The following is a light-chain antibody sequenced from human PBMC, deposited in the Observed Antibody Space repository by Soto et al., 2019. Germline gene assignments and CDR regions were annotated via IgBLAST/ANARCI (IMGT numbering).Light chain of an antibody. CDR2: EIF. Sequence: QSAVTPPAWVSASAGEAISISCNGTTNDIGAFDYVSWYQQHPGKAPKLIIYEIFNRPSGVSHRFSGSKSGNSASLTISGLQAEDEADYYCSSYTTNNAHVFGGGTK. CDR3: SSYTTNNAHV. V-gene: IGLV2-14*01. J-gene: IGLJ2*01. CDR1: TNDIGAFDY.